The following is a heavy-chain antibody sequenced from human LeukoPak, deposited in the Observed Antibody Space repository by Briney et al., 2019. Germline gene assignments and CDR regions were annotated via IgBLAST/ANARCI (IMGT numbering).Heavy chain of an antibody. CDR1: GFTFSNYG. CDR3: AREVTTSREVTTFDN. V-gene: IGHV3-33*01. Sequence: GGSLRLSCAASGFTFSNYGMHWVRQAPGKGLEWGAVIWYDGRNKYYADSVKGRFTISRDNSQNTLYLEMDSLRAEDTAVYFCAREVTTSREVTTFDNWGQGTLVTVSS. J-gene: IGHJ4*02. CDR2: IWYDGRNK. D-gene: IGHD4-17*01.